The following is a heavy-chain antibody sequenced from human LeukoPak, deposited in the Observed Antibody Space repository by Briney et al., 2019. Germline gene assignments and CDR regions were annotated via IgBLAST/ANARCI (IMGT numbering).Heavy chain of an antibody. CDR2: ISSSGSTI. Sequence: GGSLRLSCAASGFTFSSYEMNWVRQAPGKGLEWVSYISSSGSTIYYADSVKGRFTISRDNAKNSLYLQMNSLRAEDTAVYYCARVLNPTYYDILTGFPPAGYWGQGTLVTVSS. CDR3: ARVLNPTYYDILTGFPPAGY. V-gene: IGHV3-48*03. J-gene: IGHJ4*02. CDR1: GFTFSSYE. D-gene: IGHD3-9*01.